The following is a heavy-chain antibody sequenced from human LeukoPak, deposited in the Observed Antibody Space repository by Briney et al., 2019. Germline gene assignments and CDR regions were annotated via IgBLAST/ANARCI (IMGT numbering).Heavy chain of an antibody. CDR3: TKLLAGSGQYLQH. J-gene: IGHJ1*01. CDR1: GFTFSSYS. Sequence: PGGSLRLSCAASGFTFSSYSMNWVRQAPGKGLEWVSYISSSSSTIYYADSVKGRFTISRDNAKNSLYLQMNSLRDEDTAVYYCTKLLAGSGQYLQHWGQGTLVTVFS. CDR2: ISSSSSTI. D-gene: IGHD6-19*01. V-gene: IGHV3-48*02.